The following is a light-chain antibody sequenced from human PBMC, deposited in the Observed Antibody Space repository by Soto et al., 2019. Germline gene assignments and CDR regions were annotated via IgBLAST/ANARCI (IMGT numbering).Light chain of an antibody. J-gene: IGLJ2*01. CDR2: EVD. Sequence: QSVLTQPPSASGSPGQSVTISCTGTSSDVGGYNYVSWYQQHPGKAPKLMIYEVDKRPSGVAHRFSGSKSGNTASLTVSGLQDDDEADYYCTSYAGSNNWGVFGGGTKLTVL. V-gene: IGLV2-8*01. CDR1: SSDVGGYNY. CDR3: TSYAGSNNWGV.